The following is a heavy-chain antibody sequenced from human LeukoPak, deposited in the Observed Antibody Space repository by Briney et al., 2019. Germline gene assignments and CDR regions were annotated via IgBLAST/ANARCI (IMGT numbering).Heavy chain of an antibody. V-gene: IGHV3-30*04. CDR3: ARDMIMGGPPDYLDY. CDR1: GFIFSRHS. CDR2: IGDEGIHK. D-gene: IGHD3-22*01. J-gene: IGHJ4*02. Sequence: GGSLRLSCTTSGFIFSRHSMHWVRQAPGKGLEWVAVIGDEGIHKYYADSVKGRFTISRDDSKNILYLQMDGLRAEDTGVYYCARDMIMGGPPDYLDYWGQGTLVTASS.